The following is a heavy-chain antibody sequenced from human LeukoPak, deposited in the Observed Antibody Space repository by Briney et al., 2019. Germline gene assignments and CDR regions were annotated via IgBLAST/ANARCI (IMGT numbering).Heavy chain of an antibody. CDR2: INAGNGNT. J-gene: IGHJ5*02. CDR3: ARGNSGSYYGLDWFDP. Sequence: ASVKVSCKASGYTFTSYAMHWVRQAPGQRLEWMGWINAGNGNTKYSQKFQGRVTITRDTSASTAYMELSSLRSEDTAVYYCARGNSGSYYGLDWFDPWGQGTLVTVSS. D-gene: IGHD1-26*01. CDR1: GYTFTSYA. V-gene: IGHV1-3*01.